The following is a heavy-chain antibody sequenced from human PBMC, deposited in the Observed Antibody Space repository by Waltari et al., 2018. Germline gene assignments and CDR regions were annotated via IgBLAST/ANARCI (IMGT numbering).Heavy chain of an antibody. CDR1: GYPISSNYY. V-gene: IGHV4-38-2*02. CDR3: ARGAYHDFWSGDYPYNWFDP. D-gene: IGHD3-3*01. J-gene: IGHJ5*02. Sequence: QVQLQESGPGLVTPSETLSLTCKVSGYPISSNYYWGWIRQPPGKGPEWIGTIYHTGSTYYNPSLKSRVTISVDTSKNQISLNLNSVTAADTAVYYCARGAYHDFWSGDYPYNWFDPWGQGTLVTVSS. CDR2: IYHTGST.